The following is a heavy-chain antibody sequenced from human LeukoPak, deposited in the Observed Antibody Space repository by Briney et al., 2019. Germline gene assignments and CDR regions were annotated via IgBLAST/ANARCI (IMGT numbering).Heavy chain of an antibody. CDR2: IYSSGST. Sequence: PSETLSLTCTVSGGSISTYYGSWIRQPAGKGLEWIGRIYSSGSTNYNPSLKSRVSMSVDTSKNQLSLKLSSVTAADTAVYFCARVGYGDYYFDYWGQGILVTVSS. J-gene: IGHJ4*02. CDR1: GGSISTYY. D-gene: IGHD4-17*01. V-gene: IGHV4-4*07. CDR3: ARVGYGDYYFDY.